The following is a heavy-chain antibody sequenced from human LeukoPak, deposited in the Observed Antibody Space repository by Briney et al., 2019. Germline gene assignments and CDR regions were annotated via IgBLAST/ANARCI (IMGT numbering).Heavy chain of an antibody. CDR2: VDPADGET. CDR1: GYTFSDYY. D-gene: IGHD3-3*01. CDR3: AADLRFLEWPPFDP. Sequence: GASVKVSCKTSGYTFSDYYIHWVQQAPGKGLEWMGLVDPADGETIYAENFQGRVTITADSSTDTAYMELHSLRSEDTAVYYCAADLRFLEWPPFDPWGQGTLVTVFS. J-gene: IGHJ5*02. V-gene: IGHV1-69-2*01.